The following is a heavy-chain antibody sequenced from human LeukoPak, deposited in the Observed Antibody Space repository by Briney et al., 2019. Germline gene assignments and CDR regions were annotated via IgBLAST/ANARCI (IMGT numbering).Heavy chain of an antibody. J-gene: IGHJ4*02. CDR3: ARDIATVVHQD. V-gene: IGHV1-18*01. CDR1: GYTFTSYG. D-gene: IGHD2-15*01. CDR2: ISGYSGNT. Sequence: SVKVSCKASGYTFTSYGISWVRQAPGQGLEWMGWISGYSGNTNYVQKFQGRVTMTTDRSTTTAYMELRSLRSDDTAVYYCARDIATVVHQDWGQGTLVTVSS.